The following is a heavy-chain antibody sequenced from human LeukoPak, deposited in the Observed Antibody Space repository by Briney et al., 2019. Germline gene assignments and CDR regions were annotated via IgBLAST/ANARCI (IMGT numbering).Heavy chain of an antibody. V-gene: IGHV4-59*01. J-gene: IGHJ4*02. CDR2: IYYSGST. CDR3: ARDPYMYYFDY. Sequence: NPSETLSPTCTVAGGSTSSYYWSWIRQPPGKGLEWIGYIYYSGSTNYNPSLKSRVTISVDTSKNQFSLKLSSVTAADTAVYYCARDPYMYYFDYGGQGTLVTVSS. CDR1: GGSTSSYY. D-gene: IGHD4-11*01.